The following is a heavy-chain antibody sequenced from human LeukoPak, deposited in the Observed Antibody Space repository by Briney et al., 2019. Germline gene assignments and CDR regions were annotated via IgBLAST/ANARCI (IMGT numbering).Heavy chain of an antibody. Sequence: GASLTLSCAASGFTFSSYAMSWVRQAPGKGLEWVSAISGSGGSTFYADSVKGRFTISRDNSKNTLYLQMNSLRAEDTAVYYCAKVALAAAEDYYYGMDVWGQGTTVTVSS. CDR3: AKVALAAAEDYYYGMDV. V-gene: IGHV3-23*01. D-gene: IGHD6-13*01. CDR2: ISGSGGST. CDR1: GFTFSSYA. J-gene: IGHJ6*02.